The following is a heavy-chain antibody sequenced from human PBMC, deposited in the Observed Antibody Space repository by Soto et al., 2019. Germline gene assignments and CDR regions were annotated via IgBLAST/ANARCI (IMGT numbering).Heavy chain of an antibody. D-gene: IGHD6-19*01. Sequence: SVKVSCKASGGTFSSYAISWVRQAPGQGLEWMGGIIPIFGTANYAQKFQGRVTITADKSTSTAYMELSSLRSEDTAVYYCASSLYSSGWKRSAAQYYYGMDVWGQGTTATVSS. CDR2: IIPIFGTA. V-gene: IGHV1-69*06. J-gene: IGHJ6*02. CDR1: GGTFSSYA. CDR3: ASSLYSSGWKRSAAQYYYGMDV.